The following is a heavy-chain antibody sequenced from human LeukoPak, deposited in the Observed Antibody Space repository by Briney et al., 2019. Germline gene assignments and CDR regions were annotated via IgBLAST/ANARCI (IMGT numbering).Heavy chain of an antibody. CDR1: GFTFGDYA. D-gene: IGHD3-10*01. J-gene: IGHJ4*02. V-gene: IGHV3-49*04. CDR3: TRVPVRGVIRSSLYFAY. CDR2: IRSKAYGGTT. Sequence: GGSLRLSCTASGFTFGDYAMSWVRQAPGKGLEWVGFIRSKAYGGTTEYAASVKGRFTISRDDSKSIAYLQMNSLKTEDTAVYYCTRVPVRGVIRSSLYFAYWGQGTLVTVSS.